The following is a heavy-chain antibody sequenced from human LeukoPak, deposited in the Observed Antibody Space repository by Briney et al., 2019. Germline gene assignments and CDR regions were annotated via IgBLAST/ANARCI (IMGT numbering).Heavy chain of an antibody. CDR1: GGTFSNYS. Sequence: SVQVPCKASGGTFSNYSYSWVRQAPGARLEWMGRIIPNLGIANYAQKLQRRVTITADKSKSTASLELSSLRSEDTGVYYFSRIGRDGYNCSGYFDYWGQGTLVSVSS. J-gene: IGHJ4*02. CDR2: IIPNLGIA. D-gene: IGHD5-24*01. CDR3: SRIGRDGYNCSGYFDY. V-gene: IGHV1-69*02.